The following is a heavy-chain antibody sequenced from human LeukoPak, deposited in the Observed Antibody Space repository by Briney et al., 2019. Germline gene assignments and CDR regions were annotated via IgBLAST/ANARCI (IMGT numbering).Heavy chain of an antibody. J-gene: IGHJ3*02. D-gene: IGHD3-22*01. CDR1: GFTFSSYA. CDR2: ISYDGSNK. Sequence: GGSLRLSCAASGFTFSSYAMHWVRQAPGKGLEWVAVISYDGSNKYYADSVKGRFTISRDNSKNTLYLQMNSLRAEDTAVYYCARAYPYYYDSSGHTDAFDIWGQGTMVTVSS. CDR3: ARAYPYYYDSSGHTDAFDI. V-gene: IGHV3-30-3*01.